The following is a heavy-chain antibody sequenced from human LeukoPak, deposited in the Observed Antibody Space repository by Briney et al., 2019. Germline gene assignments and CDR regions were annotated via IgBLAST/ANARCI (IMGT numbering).Heavy chain of an antibody. CDR2: ISSSGFTI. CDR3: ARLGDKDVDIVATIEWGFDY. V-gene: IGHV3-48*03. J-gene: IGHJ4*02. Sequence: GSLRLSCATSGFTFSSYEMNWVRQAPGKGLEWVSYISSSGFTIYYADSVKGRFTISRDNARNSLFLQMNSPRAEDTAVYYCARLGDKDVDIVATIEWGFDYWGQGALVTVSS. CDR1: GFTFSSYE. D-gene: IGHD5-12*01.